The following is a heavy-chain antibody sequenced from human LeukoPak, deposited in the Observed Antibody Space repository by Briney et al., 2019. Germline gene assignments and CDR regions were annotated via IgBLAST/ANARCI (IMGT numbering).Heavy chain of an antibody. CDR2: IYSGDNT. Sequence: PGGSLRLSCAASGFTLSSNYMSWVRQAPGKGLEWVSVIYSGDNTYYADSVKGRFTISRDNSKNTLFLQMNSLRPEDTAVYYCAGKSFLDYWGQGTLVTVSS. CDR1: GFTLSSNY. V-gene: IGHV3-66*02. CDR3: AGKSFLDY. J-gene: IGHJ4*02.